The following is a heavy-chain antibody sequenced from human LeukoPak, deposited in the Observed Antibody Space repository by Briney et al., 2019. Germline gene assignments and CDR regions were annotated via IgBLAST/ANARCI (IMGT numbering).Heavy chain of an antibody. D-gene: IGHD1-26*01. CDR3: ARWVGGHYDY. Sequence: PGGSLRLSCAASGFTFSNYWMTWVRQVPGKGLEWVANIKQDGSEKYYVDSVRGRFTVSRDNAKNSLYLQVNSLRGEDTAVYYCARWVGGHYDYWGQGTLDTVSS. CDR1: GFTFSNYW. CDR2: IKQDGSEK. J-gene: IGHJ4*02. V-gene: IGHV3-7*01.